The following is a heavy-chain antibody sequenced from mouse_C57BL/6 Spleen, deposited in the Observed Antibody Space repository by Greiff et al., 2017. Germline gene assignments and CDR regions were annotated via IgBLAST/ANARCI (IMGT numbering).Heavy chain of an antibody. CDR1: GFTFSSYT. CDR3: ARGLPNGNYFDY. CDR2: ISGGGGNT. Sequence: EVKVVESGGGLVKPGGSLKLSCAASGFTFSSYTMSWVRQTPEKRLEWVATISGGGGNTYYPDSVKGRFTISRDNATNTLYLQMSSLRSEDTALYYCARGLPNGNYFDYWGQGTTLTVSS. V-gene: IGHV5-9*01. D-gene: IGHD2-10*01. J-gene: IGHJ2*01.